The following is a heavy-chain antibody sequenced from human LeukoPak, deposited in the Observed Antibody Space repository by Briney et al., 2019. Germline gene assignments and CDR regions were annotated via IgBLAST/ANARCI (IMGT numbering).Heavy chain of an antibody. CDR3: ATKPHKAARRYGGYYYYMDV. D-gene: IGHD2-15*01. J-gene: IGHJ6*03. CDR2: INAYNGNT. V-gene: IGHV1-18*01. Sequence: ASVKVSCKASGYTFTSYGSSWVRQAPGQGLEWMGWINAYNGNTNYAPHIQRRATTIADTSTRSAYKERRRLSPDTAAVYYCATKPHKAARRYGGYYYYMDVWGKGTTVTVSS. CDR1: GYTFTSYG.